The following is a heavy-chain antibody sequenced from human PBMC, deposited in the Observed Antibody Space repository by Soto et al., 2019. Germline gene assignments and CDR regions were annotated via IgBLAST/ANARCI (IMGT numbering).Heavy chain of an antibody. CDR3: ASPYYYDSSGYIGY. D-gene: IGHD3-22*01. CDR1: GGSISSSSYY. V-gene: IGHV4-39*01. J-gene: IGHJ4*02. CDR2: IYYSGST. Sequence: QLQLQESGPGLVKPSETLSLTCTVSGGSISSSSYYWGWIRQPPGKGLVWIGSIYYSGSTYYNPSLKSRVTISVDTSKNQFSLKLSSVTAADTAVYYCASPYYYDSSGYIGYWGQGTLVTVSS.